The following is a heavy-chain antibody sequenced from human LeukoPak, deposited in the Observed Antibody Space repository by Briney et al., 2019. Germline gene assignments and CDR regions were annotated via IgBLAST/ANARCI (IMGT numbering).Heavy chain of an antibody. Sequence: GGSLRLSCATSGFTFSTYWMSWVRQAPGKGLEWVANIKQDGSEKYYVDSVKGRFTISRDIAKNSLYLQMNSLRAEDTAVYYCARVSRCGGGCYTYFDYWGQGTLVTVSS. CDR3: ARVSRCGGGCYTYFDY. CDR2: IKQDGSEK. CDR1: GFTFSTYW. J-gene: IGHJ4*02. V-gene: IGHV3-7*03. D-gene: IGHD2-21*02.